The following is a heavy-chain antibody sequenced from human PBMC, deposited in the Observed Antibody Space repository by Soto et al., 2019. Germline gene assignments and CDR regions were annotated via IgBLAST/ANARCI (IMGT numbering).Heavy chain of an antibody. CDR2: MYYSGTT. V-gene: IGHV4-39*01. CDR1: GGSISSSDFY. CDR3: AVVDSTGNWFDP. J-gene: IGHJ5*02. D-gene: IGHD3-22*01. Sequence: QLQLQESGPGLVKPSETQSLTCTVSGGSISSSDFYWGWLRQPPGKGLDFIGSMYYSGTTYYNPSLKNRIAISVDTSKNQFSLKLISVTAADTAVYYCAVVDSTGNWFDPWGQGALVTVSS.